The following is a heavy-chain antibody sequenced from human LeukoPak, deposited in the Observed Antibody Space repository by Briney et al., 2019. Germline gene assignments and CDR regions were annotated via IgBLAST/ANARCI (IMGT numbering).Heavy chain of an antibody. J-gene: IGHJ4*02. CDR2: ISSSSSTI. CDR3: ARDFYDFWSGYYLDY. V-gene: IGHV3-48*04. Sequence: GGSLRLSCAASGFTFSSYSMNWVRQAPGKGLGWVSYISSSSSTIYYADSVKGRFTISRDNAKNSLYLQMNSLRAEDTAVYYCARDFYDFWSGYYLDYWGQGTLVTVSS. CDR1: GFTFSSYS. D-gene: IGHD3-3*01.